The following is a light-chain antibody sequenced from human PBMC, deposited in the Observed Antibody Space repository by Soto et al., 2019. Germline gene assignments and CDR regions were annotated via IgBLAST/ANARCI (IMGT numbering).Light chain of an antibody. CDR3: TSFTSSSTQV. CDR2: EVS. Sequence: QSALTQPPSASGSPGQSVTISCTGTSGDVDAFDYVSWYQQHPGKAPKLMIFEVSDRPSGVSDRFSGSKSGSTASLTISGLQAEDEADYFCTSFTSSSTQVFGTGTKVTVL. CDR1: SGDVDAFDY. V-gene: IGLV2-14*01. J-gene: IGLJ1*01.